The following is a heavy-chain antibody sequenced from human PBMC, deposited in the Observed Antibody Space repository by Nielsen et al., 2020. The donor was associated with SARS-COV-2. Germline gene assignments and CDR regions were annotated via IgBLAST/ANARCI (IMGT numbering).Heavy chain of an antibody. CDR1: GYTFTGYY. Sequence: ASVKVSCKASGYTFTGYYMHWARQAPGQGLEWMGWINPNSGGTNYAQKFQGRVTMTRDTSISTAYMELSRLRSDDTAVYYCARVELPPSYYYYGMDVWGQGTTVTVSS. D-gene: IGHD1-7*01. J-gene: IGHJ6*02. CDR2: INPNSGGT. CDR3: ARVELPPSYYYYGMDV. V-gene: IGHV1-2*02.